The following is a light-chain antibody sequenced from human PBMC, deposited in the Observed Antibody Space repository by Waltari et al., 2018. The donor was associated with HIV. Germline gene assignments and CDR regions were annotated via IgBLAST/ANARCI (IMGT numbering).Light chain of an antibody. Sequence: AVTQPASVSGLPGQSTTISSTGDDHDFSLYKFVSWYQQHSGKPPRLILYDVDSRASGVSDRFSGSMSGNTASLTISGLRAEDEGHYYCASFTGDNTVMFGGGTEVTVL. CDR3: ASFTGDNTVM. CDR1: DHDFSLYKF. V-gene: IGLV2-14*03. J-gene: IGLJ3*02. CDR2: DVD.